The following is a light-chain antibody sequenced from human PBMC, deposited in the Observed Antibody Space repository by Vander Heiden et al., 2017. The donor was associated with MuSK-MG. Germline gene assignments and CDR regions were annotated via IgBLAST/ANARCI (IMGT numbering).Light chain of an antibody. CDR2: AAS. CDR1: KSISSSY. V-gene: IGKV3-20*01. CDR3: QQDGSSNP. Sequence: ESVLTQSPGTLSLSPGERATLSCRASKSISSSYLAWYQQKPGQAPRLLIYAASSRASGIPDRFSGSGSARDFTLTSSKLEPEDSAVYYWQQDGSSNPFGQGTMVEIK. J-gene: IGKJ1*01.